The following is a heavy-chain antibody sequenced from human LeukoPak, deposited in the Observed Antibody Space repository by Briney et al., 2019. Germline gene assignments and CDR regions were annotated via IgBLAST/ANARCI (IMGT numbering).Heavy chain of an antibody. CDR3: ARVICSGGSCRFDY. CDR2: IYYSGST. CDR1: GGSISSSSYY. Sequence: PSETLSLTCTVSGGSISSSSYYWGWIRQPPGKGLEWIGSIYYSGSTYYNPSLKSRVTISVDTSKNQFSLKLSSVTAADTAVYYCARVICSGGSCRFDYWGQGTLVTVSS. J-gene: IGHJ4*02. V-gene: IGHV4-39*07. D-gene: IGHD2-15*01.